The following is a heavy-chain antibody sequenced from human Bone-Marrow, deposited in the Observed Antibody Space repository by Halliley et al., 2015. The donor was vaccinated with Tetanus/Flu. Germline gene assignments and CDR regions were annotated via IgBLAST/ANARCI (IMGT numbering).Heavy chain of an antibody. CDR3: ARDYSTYARTSGFDF. CDR1: GFTFSTYS. V-gene: IGHV3-21*01. Sequence: SLRLSCEASGFTFSTYSMNWVRQAPGKGLEWVSYIASSSSHIYYADSVRGRFTISRDNAKNSPYLQMNSLRAEDTAVYYCARDYSTYARTSGFDFWGQGTMVTVSS. J-gene: IGHJ3*01. D-gene: IGHD4-4*01. CDR2: IASSSSHI.